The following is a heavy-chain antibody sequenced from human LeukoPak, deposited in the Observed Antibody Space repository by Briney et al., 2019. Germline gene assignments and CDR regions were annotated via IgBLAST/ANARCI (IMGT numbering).Heavy chain of an antibody. D-gene: IGHD3-16*01. CDR1: GLTISGDY. J-gene: IGHJ4*02. CDR2: VYSGGNT. CDR3: EREPPGGGFDY. Sequence: GGSLRLSCTASGLTISGDYISCGRQAPGKGLEWVSVVYSGGNTYYADSVKGRFTISSDNSKNTLYLQMNSLRAEDTAVYYCEREPPGGGFDYWGQGTLVTVSS. V-gene: IGHV3-66*01.